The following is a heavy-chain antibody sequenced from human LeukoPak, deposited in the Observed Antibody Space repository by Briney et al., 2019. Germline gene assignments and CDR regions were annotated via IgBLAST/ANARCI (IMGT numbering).Heavy chain of an antibody. CDR3: ARDIITGTSYGMDV. CDR2: INPNSGGT. V-gene: IGHV1-2*02. CDR1: GYKFTGYC. J-gene: IGHJ6*02. Sequence: ASVKVSCKASGYKFTGYCIHWVRQAPGQGLEWMGCINPNSGGTTYAQKFQGRVTMTRDTSISTGYMELSRLRSDDTAVYYCARDIITGTSYGMDVWGQGTTVTVSS. D-gene: IGHD1-7*01.